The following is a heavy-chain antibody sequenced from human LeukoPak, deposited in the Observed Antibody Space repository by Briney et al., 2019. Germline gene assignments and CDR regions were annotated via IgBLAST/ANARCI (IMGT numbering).Heavy chain of an antibody. Sequence: GGSQSLSCAASGFTFRSYGMHRVRQAPGKGLEWVAVISYDGNNKYYADSVKGRFTISRDNAKNSLYLQMNSLRAEDTAVYYCARGLMYYDSSGYYYSIGSSNWFDPWGQGTLVTVSS. CDR2: ISYDGNNK. D-gene: IGHD3-22*01. V-gene: IGHV3-30*03. J-gene: IGHJ5*02. CDR3: ARGLMYYDSSGYYYSIGSSNWFDP. CDR1: GFTFRSYG.